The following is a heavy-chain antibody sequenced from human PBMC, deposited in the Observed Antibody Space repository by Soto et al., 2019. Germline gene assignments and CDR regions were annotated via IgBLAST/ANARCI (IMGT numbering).Heavy chain of an antibody. D-gene: IGHD4-17*01. CDR3: ASMYGDYVSY. V-gene: IGHV4-39*01. Sequence: QLQLQESGPGLVKPSETLSLTCTVSGGSISSSSYYWGWIRQPPGKGLEWIGSIYYSGSTYYNPSLKSRVTISVATSKNQFALKLSSVTAADTAVYHCASMYGDYVSYWGQGTLVTVSS. CDR2: IYYSGST. CDR1: GGSISSSSYY. J-gene: IGHJ4*02.